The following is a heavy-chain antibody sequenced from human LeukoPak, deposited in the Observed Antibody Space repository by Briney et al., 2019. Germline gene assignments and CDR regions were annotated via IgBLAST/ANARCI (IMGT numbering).Heavy chain of an antibody. Sequence: GGSLRLSCAASGFTFSTYWMIWVRQAPGKGLEWVANIMQDGGERYYVDSVKGRFTISRDNAKNSLYLQMNSLRAEDTALYYCARGLLDVWGQGTTVTVSS. V-gene: IGHV3-7*01. J-gene: IGHJ6*02. CDR3: ARGLLDV. CDR1: GFTFSTYW. D-gene: IGHD2-21*01. CDR2: IMQDGGER.